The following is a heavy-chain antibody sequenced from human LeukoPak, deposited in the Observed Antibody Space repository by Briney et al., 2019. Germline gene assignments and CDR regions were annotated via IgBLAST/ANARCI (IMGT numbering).Heavy chain of an antibody. D-gene: IGHD6-13*01. CDR2: ISWDGGTT. CDR1: GFTFDDHA. CDR3: TKGLRFAAALTPFDY. V-gene: IGHV3-43D*03. Sequence: GGSLRLSCTASGFTFDDHAMHWVRQAPGKGLEWISLISWDGGTTYYADSVKGRFTISRDNSKNSVYLQMNSLRPEDTAIYYCTKGLRFAAALTPFDYWGQGTLVTVSS. J-gene: IGHJ4*02.